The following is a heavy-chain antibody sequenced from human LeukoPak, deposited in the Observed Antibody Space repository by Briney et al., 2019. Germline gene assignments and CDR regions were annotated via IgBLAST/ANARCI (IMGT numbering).Heavy chain of an antibody. V-gene: IGHV1-2*06. D-gene: IGHD4-17*01. CDR2: INPNSGGS. CDR3: ARDQNDYGDYNY. CDR1: GYTFTGYY. Sequence: GASVKASCKASGYTFTGYYMHWVRQAPGRGLEWMGRINPNSGGSNYAQKFQGRVTMTRDTSISTVYMELNRLRSDDTAIYYCARDQNDYGDYNYWGQGTLVTVSS. J-gene: IGHJ4*02.